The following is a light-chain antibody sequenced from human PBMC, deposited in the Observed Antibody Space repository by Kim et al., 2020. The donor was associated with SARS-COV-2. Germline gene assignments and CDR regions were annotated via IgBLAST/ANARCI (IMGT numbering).Light chain of an antibody. Sequence: QSALTQPASVSGSPGQSITISCAGTRSDVGAYNFVSWYQQHPGKAPKLMIYDVSSRPSGVSDRFSGSKSGNTASLTISGLQTEDETDYYCSSYSTSSTWVFGGGTQLTVL. V-gene: IGLV2-14*03. J-gene: IGLJ3*02. CDR2: DVS. CDR1: RSDVGAYNF. CDR3: SSYSTSSTWV.